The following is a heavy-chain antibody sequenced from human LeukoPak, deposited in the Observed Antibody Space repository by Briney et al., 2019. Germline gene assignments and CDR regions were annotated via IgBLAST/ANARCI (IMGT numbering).Heavy chain of an antibody. V-gene: IGHV1-2*02. CDR1: GYTFTGDY. CDR2: INPNSGGT. J-gene: IGHJ6*02. D-gene: IGHD3-10*01. CDR3: ARDLEGITWVRGGYYFGMDV. Sequence: GASVKVSCKASGYTFTGDYMHWVRQAPGQGLEWMGWINPNSGGTTYAQKFQGRVTMTRDTSTSTVYMELSSLRSEDTAVYYCARDLEGITWVRGGYYFGMDVWGQGTTVTVSS.